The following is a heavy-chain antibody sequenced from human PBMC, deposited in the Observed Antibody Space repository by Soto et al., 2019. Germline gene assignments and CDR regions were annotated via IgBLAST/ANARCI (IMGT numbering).Heavy chain of an antibody. CDR2: VYYSGST. V-gene: IGHV4-39*01. J-gene: IGHJ3*02. CDR1: GGSISSSSYY. Sequence: LQLQESGPGLVKPSETLSLTCTVSGGSISSSSYYWGWIRQPPGKGLEWIGSVYYSGSTYYNPSLKSRVTISVDTSKNQFSLKLSSVTAADTTVYYCARHGGYSYTYAFDIWGQGTMVTVSS. CDR3: ARHGGYSYTYAFDI. D-gene: IGHD5-18*01.